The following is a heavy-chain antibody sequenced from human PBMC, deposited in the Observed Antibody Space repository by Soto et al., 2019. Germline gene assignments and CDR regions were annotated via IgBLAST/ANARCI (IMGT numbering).Heavy chain of an antibody. CDR2: INPSGGST. D-gene: IGHD3-10*01. CDR1: GYTFTSYY. Sequence: ASVKVSCKASGYTFTSYYMHWVRQAPGQGLEWMGIINPSGGSTSYAQKFQGRVTMTRDTSTSTVYMELSSLRSEDTAVYYCATVPRGSDYYYYYYGMDVWGQGTTVNVSS. J-gene: IGHJ6*01. V-gene: IGHV1-46*01. CDR3: ATVPRGSDYYYYYYGMDV.